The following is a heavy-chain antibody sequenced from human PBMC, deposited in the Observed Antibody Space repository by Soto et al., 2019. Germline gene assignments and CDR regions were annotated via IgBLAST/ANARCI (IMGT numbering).Heavy chain of an antibody. CDR1: GFSLSNARMG. D-gene: IGHD2-2*01. CDR2: IFSNDEK. V-gene: IGHV2-26*01. CDR3: ARIPQCPGLFYCSSTSCLPEYYFDY. J-gene: IGHJ4*02. Sequence: QVTLKESGPVLVKPTETLTLTCTVSGFSLSNARMGVSWIRQPPGKALEWLAHIFSNDEKSYSTSLKSRLTISKDTSKSQVVLXMTNMDPVDTATYYCARIPQCPGLFYCSSTSCLPEYYFDYWGQGTLVTVSS.